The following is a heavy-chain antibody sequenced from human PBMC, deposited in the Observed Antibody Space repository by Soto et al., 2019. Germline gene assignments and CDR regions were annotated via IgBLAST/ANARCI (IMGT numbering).Heavy chain of an antibody. D-gene: IGHD6-13*01. Sequence: QVQLQESGPGLVKPSQTLSLTCTVSGGSISSGHYYWSWIRQPPGKGLEWIGYIYYTGSTYYVPSLKSRVTISADTSQNQVSLKLSSVTAADTAVYYCARATLEQQLGYWGQGTLVTVSS. CDR1: GGSISSGHYY. V-gene: IGHV4-30-4*01. J-gene: IGHJ4*02. CDR2: IYYTGST. CDR3: ARATLEQQLGY.